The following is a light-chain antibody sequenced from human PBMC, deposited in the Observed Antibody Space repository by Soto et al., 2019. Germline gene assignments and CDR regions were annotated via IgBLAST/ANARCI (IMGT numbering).Light chain of an antibody. V-gene: IGKV1-27*01. CDR2: AAS. CDR1: QGISNY. Sequence: DIQMTQSPSSLSASVGDRVTITCRASQGISNYLAWYQQKPGKVPKLLIYAASTLQSGVPSRFSGSGSGTDFTLTISSLQPEDVATYYCQKYNSAPPPFTFGPVSKVDIK. J-gene: IGKJ3*01. CDR3: QKYNSAPPPFT.